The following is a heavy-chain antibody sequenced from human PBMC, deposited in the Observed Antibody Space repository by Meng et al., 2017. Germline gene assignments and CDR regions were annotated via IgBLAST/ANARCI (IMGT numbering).Heavy chain of an antibody. V-gene: IGHV7-4-1*02. D-gene: IGHD2-15*01. CDR3: ARLVAGTFGQLFDP. CDR2: INTNTGNP. CDR1: GYTFTSYA. Sequence: QVQLLLSGSELKKPGASVKVSCQASGYTFTSYAMNWVRQAPGQGLEWMGWINTNTGNPTYAQGFTGRFVFSLDTSVSTAYLQISSLKAEDTAVYYCARLVAGTFGQLFDPWGQGTLVTVSS. J-gene: IGHJ5*02.